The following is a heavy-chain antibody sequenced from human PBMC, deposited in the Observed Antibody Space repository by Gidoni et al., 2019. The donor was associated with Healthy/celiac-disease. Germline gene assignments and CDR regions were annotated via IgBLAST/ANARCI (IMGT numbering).Heavy chain of an antibody. CDR3: ARGVGVNGSNGWDYYYGMDV. CDR1: GYTFTSYY. V-gene: IGHV1-46*01. J-gene: IGHJ6*02. CDR2: INPSGGST. Sequence: EVKKPGASVKVSCKASGYTFTSYYMHWVRQAPGQGLEWMGIINPSGGSTSYAQKFQGRVTMTRDTSTSTVYMELSSLRSEDTAVYYCARGVGVNGSNGWDYYYGMDVWGQGTTVTVSS. D-gene: IGHD2-2*01.